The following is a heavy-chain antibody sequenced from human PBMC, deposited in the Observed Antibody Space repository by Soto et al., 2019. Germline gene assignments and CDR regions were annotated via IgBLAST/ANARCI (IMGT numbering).Heavy chain of an antibody. V-gene: IGHV3-30*18. CDR3: AKDPDTAMVWSTDRNDP. CDR1: GFTFSSYG. J-gene: IGHJ5*02. CDR2: ISYDGSNK. D-gene: IGHD5-18*01. Sequence: QVQLVESGGGVVQPGRSLRLSCAASGFTFSSYGMHWVRQAPGKGLEWVAVISYDGSNKYYADSVKGRFTISRDNSKNTLYLQMNSLRAEDTAVYYCAKDPDTAMVWSTDRNDPWGQGTLVTVSS.